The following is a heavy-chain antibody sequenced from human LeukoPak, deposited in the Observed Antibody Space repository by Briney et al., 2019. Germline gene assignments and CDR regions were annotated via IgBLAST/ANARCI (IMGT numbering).Heavy chain of an antibody. CDR1: GFTFSSYG. CDR2: ISKDGRNK. J-gene: IGHJ2*01. D-gene: IGHD1-7*01. CDR3: ARGTNPGNYWHFAL. Sequence: GRSLRLSCAASGFTFSSYGMHWVRQAPGKGLEWVAVISKDGRNKYYADSVKGRFTISRDNSKNTLYLQMNSLRAEDAAVYYCARGTNPGNYWHFALWGRGTLVTVSS. V-gene: IGHV3-30*03.